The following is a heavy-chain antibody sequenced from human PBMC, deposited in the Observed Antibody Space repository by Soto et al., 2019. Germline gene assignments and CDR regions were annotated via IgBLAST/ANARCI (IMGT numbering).Heavy chain of an antibody. Sequence: EVHLVESGGGLVQPGGSLRLSCAVSGFTFTNYWMHWVRQAPGQGLVWVSRINSDGSVTHSEDSVKGRFTTSRANAKNTLYLQVKSLRAEDTAVYYCAREFSTSRPYYLVYWGPGTLVTVSS. D-gene: IGHD2-2*01. CDR3: AREFSTSRPYYLVY. CDR1: GFTFTNYW. V-gene: IGHV3-74*01. CDR2: INSDGSVT. J-gene: IGHJ4*02.